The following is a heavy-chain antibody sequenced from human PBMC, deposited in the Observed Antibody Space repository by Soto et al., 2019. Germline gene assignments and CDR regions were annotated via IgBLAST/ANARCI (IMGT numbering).Heavy chain of an antibody. CDR1: GFTFSSYA. J-gene: IGHJ6*02. Sequence: QVQLVESGGGVVQPGRSLRLSCAASGFTFSSYAMHWVRQAPGKGLEWVAVISYDGSNKYYADSVKGRFTISRDNSKNTLYLQMNRLRAEDTAVYFCAGDTLGGGGMDVWGQGTTVTVSS. D-gene: IGHD3-16*01. V-gene: IGHV3-30-3*01. CDR2: ISYDGSNK. CDR3: AGDTLGGGGMDV.